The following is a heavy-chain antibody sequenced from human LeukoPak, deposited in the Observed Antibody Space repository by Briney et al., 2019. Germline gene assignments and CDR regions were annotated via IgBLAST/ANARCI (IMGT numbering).Heavy chain of an antibody. CDR2: ISSSSSYI. V-gene: IGHV3-21*01. D-gene: IGHD2-15*01. Sequence: GGSLRLSCAASGFTFSSYSMNWVRQAPGKGLEWVSSISSSSSYIYYADSVKGRFTISRDNAKDSLYLQMNSLRAEDTAVYYCARDSRVARAYYGMDDWGQGTTVTVSS. CDR3: ARDSRVARAYYGMDD. CDR1: GFTFSSYS. J-gene: IGHJ6*02.